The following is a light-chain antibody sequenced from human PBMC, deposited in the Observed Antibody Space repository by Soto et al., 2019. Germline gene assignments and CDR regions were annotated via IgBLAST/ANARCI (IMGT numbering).Light chain of an antibody. V-gene: IGLV2-14*01. J-gene: IGLJ1*01. CDR3: SSYTSSSTLYV. Sequence: QSALTQPASVSGSPGQSITISCTGTSSDVGGYNYVSWYQQHPGKAPKLMIYDVSNRPSGVSNRFSGSKSGNTASLTISGLXXXXXXXYYCSSYTSSSTLYVFGPGTKV. CDR1: SSDVGGYNY. CDR2: DVS.